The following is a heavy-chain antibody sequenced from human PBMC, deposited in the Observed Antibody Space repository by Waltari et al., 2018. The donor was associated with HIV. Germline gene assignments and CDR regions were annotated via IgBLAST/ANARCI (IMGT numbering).Heavy chain of an antibody. D-gene: IGHD2-15*01. Sequence: EVQLLDSGGGLVTPGASLSLCCAASGFSLTYGGMGWVRPAPWRGLEWVGRIKSGDDGVTTDYAAHVKCRFTISRNDANTALYLQMNSLKSEDTALYYSTCSGGGITEYWGQGTMVTVSS. V-gene: IGHV3-15*01. CDR3: TCSGGGITEY. CDR2: IKSGDDGVTT. CDR1: GFSLTYGG. J-gene: IGHJ4*02.